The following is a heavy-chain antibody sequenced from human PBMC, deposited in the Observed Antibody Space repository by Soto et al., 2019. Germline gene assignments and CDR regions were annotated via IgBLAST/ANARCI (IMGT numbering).Heavy chain of an antibody. CDR2: ISYDGSNK. CDR3: ASSSLVDTAMVTGEFDY. Sequence: GGSLRLSCAASGFTFSSYAMHWFRQAPGKGLEWVAVISYDGSNKYYADSVKGRFTISRDNSKNTLYLQMNSLRAEDTAVYYCASSSLVDTAMVTGEFDYWGQGTLVTVSS. CDR1: GFTFSSYA. D-gene: IGHD5-18*01. V-gene: IGHV3-30-3*01. J-gene: IGHJ4*02.